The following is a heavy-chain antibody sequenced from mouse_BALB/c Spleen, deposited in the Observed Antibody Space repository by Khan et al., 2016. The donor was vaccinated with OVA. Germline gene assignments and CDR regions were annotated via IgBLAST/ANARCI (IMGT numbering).Heavy chain of an antibody. V-gene: IGHV5-6-5*01. CDR3: ARDYYYGTGYFDV. CDR2: ISSGGST. J-gene: IGHJ1*01. CDR1: GFTFSSYA. D-gene: IGHD1-1*01. Sequence: EVQLVESGGGLVKPGGSLKLSCAASGFTFSSYAMSWVRQTPEKRLEWVASISSGGSTYYPDSVKGRFTISRDNARNILYLQMSSLRTEEKAMNYCARDYYYGTGYFDVWGAGTTVTVSS.